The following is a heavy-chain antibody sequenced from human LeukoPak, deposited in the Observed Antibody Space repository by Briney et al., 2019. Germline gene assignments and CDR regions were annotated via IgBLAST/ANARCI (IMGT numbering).Heavy chain of an antibody. V-gene: IGHV1-18*01. CDR1: GYTFTSYG. D-gene: IGHD1-26*01. J-gene: IGHJ4*02. CDR2: IRAYNGNT. CDR3: ARDIRGAVGATGGLDY. Sequence: ASVKVSCKASGYTFTSYGISWVRQAPGQGLEWMGWIRAYNGNTNYAQKLQGRVTMTTDTSTSTAYMELRSLRSDDTAVYYCARDIRGAVGATGGLDYWGQGTLVTVSS.